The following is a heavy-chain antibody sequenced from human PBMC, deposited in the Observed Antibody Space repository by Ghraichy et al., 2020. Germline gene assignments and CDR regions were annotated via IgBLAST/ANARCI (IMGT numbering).Heavy chain of an antibody. CDR1: GFTFDAYA. D-gene: IGHD1-26*01. CDR3: AKDRDSGSYDYFDF. CDR2: ISGTGNSA. J-gene: IGHJ4*02. V-gene: IGHV3-23*01. Sequence: GGSLRLSCTASGFTFDAYAMAWVRQAPGKGLEWVSSISGTGNSAYYAGSVKGRFTISRDNSKSTLYLQMNSLRAEDTAIYFCAKDRDSGSYDYFDFWGQGPLATVSS.